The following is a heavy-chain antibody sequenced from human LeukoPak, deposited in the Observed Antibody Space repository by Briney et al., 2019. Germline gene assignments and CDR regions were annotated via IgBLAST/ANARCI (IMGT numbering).Heavy chain of an antibody. CDR1: GFTVSSNY. CDR2: IYSGGST. V-gene: IGHV3-53*01. D-gene: IGHD4-23*01. J-gene: IGHJ6*03. Sequence: PGGSLRLSCAASGFTVSSNYMSWVRQAPGKGLEWDSVIYSGGSTYYADSVKGRFTISRDNSKNTLYLQMNSLRAEDTAVYYCARSPDYGGNPDYYYYYYYMDVWGKGTTVTVSS. CDR3: ARSPDYGGNPDYYYYYYYMDV.